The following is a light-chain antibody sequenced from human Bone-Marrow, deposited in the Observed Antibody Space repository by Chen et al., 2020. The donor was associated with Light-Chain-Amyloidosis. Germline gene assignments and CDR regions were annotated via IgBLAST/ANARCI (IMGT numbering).Light chain of an antibody. J-gene: IGKJ1*01. Sequence: EIXLTXXXGPRXLSPGERATLPCRASQSVSSSXLVWYXQKPGLAPRLLNYGASSRAXCIPDRFSGSGSGTXFTLTISRLEPEDFXXYYCQQYGSSPGTFGQGTKVEIK. V-gene: IGKV3-20*01. CDR1: QSVSSSX. CDR2: GAS. CDR3: QQYGSSPGT.